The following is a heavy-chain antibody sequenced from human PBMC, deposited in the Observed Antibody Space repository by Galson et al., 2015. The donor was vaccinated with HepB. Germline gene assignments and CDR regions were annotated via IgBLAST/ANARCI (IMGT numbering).Heavy chain of an antibody. CDR2: IRSKANNYAT. J-gene: IGHJ5*02. CDR3: TSRTYYYDSRGSYNWFDP. CDR1: GFTFSGSV. V-gene: IGHV3-73*01. Sequence: SLRLSCAASGFTFSGSVMDWVRQASGKGLEWVGRIRSKANNYATAYAASVKGRFTISRDDSKNTAYLQMNSLKTEDTAVYYCTSRTYYYDSRGSYNWFDPWGQGTLVMVSS. D-gene: IGHD3-22*01.